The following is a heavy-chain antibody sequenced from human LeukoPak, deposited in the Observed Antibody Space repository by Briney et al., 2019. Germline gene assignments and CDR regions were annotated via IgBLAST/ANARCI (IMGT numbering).Heavy chain of an antibody. CDR1: GFTFSSYA. D-gene: IGHD3-16*01. CDR2: ISGSGGST. CDR3: AKDPRTFGGVAPFDY. Sequence: GGFLRLSCAASGFTFSSYAMSWVRQAPGKGLEWVSAISGSGGSTYYADSVKGRFTISRDNSKNTLYLQMNSLRAEDTAVYYCAKDPRTFGGVAPFDYWGQGTLVTVSS. V-gene: IGHV3-23*01. J-gene: IGHJ4*02.